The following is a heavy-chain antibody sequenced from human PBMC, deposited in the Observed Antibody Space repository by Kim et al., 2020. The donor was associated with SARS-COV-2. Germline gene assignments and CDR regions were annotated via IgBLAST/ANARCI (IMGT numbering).Heavy chain of an antibody. V-gene: IGHV7-4-1*02. CDR2: ITTNTGNP. J-gene: IGHJ4*02. CDR1: GYTFTSYA. Sequence: ASVKVSCKASGYTFTSYAMNWVRQAPGQGLDWMGWITTNTGNPTYAQCFTGRFLFSLDTSVSTAYLQISSLKAEDTAVYYCAREGSSLVFQWGQGTLVTVTS. CDR3: AREGSSLVFQ. D-gene: IGHD6-13*01.